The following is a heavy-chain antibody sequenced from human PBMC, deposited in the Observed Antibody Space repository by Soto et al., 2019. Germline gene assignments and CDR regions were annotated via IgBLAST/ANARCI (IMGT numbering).Heavy chain of an antibody. CDR3: ARSVFP. CDR1: GCSISTGGYY. V-gene: IGHV4-31*03. J-gene: IGHJ5*02. Sequence: SETLSLTCTFSGCSISTGGYYWNWIRQHPGKGLEWIGYFYYSGSTYYNPSLKSRVTNSVNTSKNQFSLKLSSVTAADTAVYYCARSVFPWGQGTLVTV. CDR2: FYYSGST.